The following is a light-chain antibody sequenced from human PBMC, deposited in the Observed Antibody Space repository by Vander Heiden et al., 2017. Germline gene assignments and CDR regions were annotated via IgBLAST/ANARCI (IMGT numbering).Light chain of an antibody. CDR3: QQYENLPSIT. Sequence: DIQMTQSPSSLSASVGDRVTITCQASQDISNYLNWYQQKPGKAPKLLIYDASNLETGVPSRFSGSGYGTDFTFTISSRQPEDIATYYCQQYENLPSITFGQGTRLEIK. J-gene: IGKJ5*01. V-gene: IGKV1-33*01. CDR2: DAS. CDR1: QDISNY.